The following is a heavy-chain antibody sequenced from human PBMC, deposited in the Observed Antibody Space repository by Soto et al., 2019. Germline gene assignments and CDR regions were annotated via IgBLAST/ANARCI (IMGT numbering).Heavy chain of an antibody. V-gene: IGHV3-11*05. CDR2: ISSSSSYT. D-gene: IGHD5-12*01. CDR3: ARDHPRYSGYDYVDY. J-gene: IGHJ4*02. Sequence: QVQLVESGGGLVKPGGSLRLSCAASGFTFSDYYMSWIRQAPGKGLEWVSYISSSSSYTNYADSVKGRFTISRDNAKNAVYMEMNSLIAEDTAVYYCARDHPRYSGYDYVDYWGQGTLVTVSS. CDR1: GFTFSDYY.